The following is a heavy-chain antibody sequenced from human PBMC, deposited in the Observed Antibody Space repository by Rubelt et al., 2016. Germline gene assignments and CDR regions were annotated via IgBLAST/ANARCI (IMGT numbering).Heavy chain of an antibody. CDR1: GFTFSGSA. Sequence: AASGFTFSGSAMSWIRQAPGKGLEWVANIRQDGSERDYVDSVEGRFTNSRDNARNSMYLQMNGLRDDDTAVYYCARLRGFGSGSFLGGHFDYWGQGTLVTASS. D-gene: IGHD3-10*01. CDR3: ARLRGFGSGSFLGGHFDY. CDR2: IRQDGSER. V-gene: IGHV3-7*01. J-gene: IGHJ4*02.